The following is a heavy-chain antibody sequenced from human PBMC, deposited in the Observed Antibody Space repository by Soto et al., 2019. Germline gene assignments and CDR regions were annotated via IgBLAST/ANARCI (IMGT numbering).Heavy chain of an antibody. CDR3: ARDRIIGTSYSDY. V-gene: IGHV4-4*07. J-gene: IGHJ4*02. CDR1: SGSINSFF. Sequence: PSETLSLTCTVSSGSINSFFWSWIRQPAGKGLEWIGRIHSSGTTNYNPSLQSRVTMSVDTSKNQFSLKLTSVTAADTAVYYCARDRIIGTSYSDYWGQGILVTVPQ. D-gene: IGHD1-7*01. CDR2: IHSSGTT.